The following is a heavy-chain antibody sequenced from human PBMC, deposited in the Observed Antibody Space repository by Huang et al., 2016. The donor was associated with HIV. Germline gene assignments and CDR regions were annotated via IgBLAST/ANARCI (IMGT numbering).Heavy chain of an antibody. J-gene: IGHJ4*02. CDR3: AREKAADSAWYGVYYFDY. Sequence: QVQLRQWGAGLVKPSETLSLTCAVYGGSFSGYYWTWIRPSPGKGLEWIGEINHIGKTNYQPSLKSRGTISKDTAKNQFSLQLTSVSAADTGVYFCAREKAADSAWYGVYYFDYWGEGALVTVTS. CDR2: INHIGKT. D-gene: IGHD6-19*01. CDR1: GGSFSGYY. V-gene: IGHV4-34*01.